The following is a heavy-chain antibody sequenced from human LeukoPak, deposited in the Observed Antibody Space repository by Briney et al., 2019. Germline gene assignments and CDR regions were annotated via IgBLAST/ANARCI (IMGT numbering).Heavy chain of an antibody. J-gene: IGHJ4*02. Sequence: ASVKVSCKASGYTFTSYAMNWVRQAPGQGLEWMGWINTNTGNPTYAQGFTGRFVFSLDTSVSTAYLQICSLKAEDTAVYYCARDKRGIAAAGDNFDYWGQGTLVTVSS. D-gene: IGHD6-13*01. V-gene: IGHV7-4-1*01. CDR2: INTNTGNP. CDR1: GYTFTSYA. CDR3: ARDKRGIAAAGDNFDY.